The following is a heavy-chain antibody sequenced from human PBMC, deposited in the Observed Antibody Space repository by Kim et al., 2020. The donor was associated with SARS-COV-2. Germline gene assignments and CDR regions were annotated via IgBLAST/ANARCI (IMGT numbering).Heavy chain of an antibody. Sequence: GGSLRLSCAASGFTFSSYAMSWVRQAPGKGLEWVSAISGSGGSTYYADSVKGRFTISRDNSKNTLYLQMNSLRAEDTAVYYCAKVASYDYVWGSYRFWPYYYYGIDVWGQGTTVTVS. CDR1: GFTFSSYA. J-gene: IGHJ6*02. CDR3: AKVASYDYVWGSYRFWPYYYYGIDV. CDR2: ISGSGGST. V-gene: IGHV3-23*01. D-gene: IGHD3-16*02.